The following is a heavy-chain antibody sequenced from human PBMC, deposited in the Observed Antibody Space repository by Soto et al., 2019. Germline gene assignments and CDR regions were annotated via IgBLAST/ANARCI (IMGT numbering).Heavy chain of an antibody. D-gene: IGHD4-17*01. CDR2: IYYTGTT. CDR3: AAVGGYYGDYPNFDY. V-gene: IGHV4-59*01. CDR1: GRSISPFY. J-gene: IGHJ4*02. Sequence: SETLSLTCSVSGRSISPFYWSLIRHPPGKGLEWIGSIYYTGTTKYNPSLRSRVTISVDTSKNHFSLKLTSVTAADTAVYYCAAVGGYYGDYPNFDYWGRGTLVTVSS.